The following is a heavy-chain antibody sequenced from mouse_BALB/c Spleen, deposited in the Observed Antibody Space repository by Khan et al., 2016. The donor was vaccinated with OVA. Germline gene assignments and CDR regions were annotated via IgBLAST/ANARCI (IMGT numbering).Heavy chain of an antibody. J-gene: IGHJ3*01. CDR2: IDPENDNI. CDR3: ARSGYEAWFPY. CDR1: GFNIKDYY. D-gene: IGHD3-1*01. Sequence: VRLQQPRAELVRPGALVKLSCKASGFNIKDYYMHWVKQRPEQGLEWIGWIDPENDNIIYDPKFQGKASITADTSSNTAYLQLSSLTSEYTAVYYCARSGYEAWFPYWGQGTLVTVSA. V-gene: IGHV14-1*02.